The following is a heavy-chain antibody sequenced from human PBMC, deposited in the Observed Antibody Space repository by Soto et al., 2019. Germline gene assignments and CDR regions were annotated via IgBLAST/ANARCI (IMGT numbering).Heavy chain of an antibody. Sequence: QLQLQESGPGLVKPSETLSLTCTVSGASISNTGSYWGWIRQSPGRGLEWIGNIYYTGSTYYSPSLKSRLTISLDTSNNHFSLRLTSVTAADTAVYYCARTDRDFYGLDVWGQGTTVIVSS. V-gene: IGHV4-39*01. CDR1: GASISNTGSY. CDR2: IYYTGST. J-gene: IGHJ6*02. CDR3: ARTDRDFYGLDV.